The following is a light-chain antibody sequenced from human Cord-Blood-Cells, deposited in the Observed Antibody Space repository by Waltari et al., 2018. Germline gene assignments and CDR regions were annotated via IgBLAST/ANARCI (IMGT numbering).Light chain of an antibody. CDR1: QSVSSSY. CDR2: GAS. J-gene: IGKJ1*01. Sequence: EIVLTQSPGPLSLSPGERATLSCRASQSVSSSYLAWYQQKPGPAPRLLIYGASSRATGIPYRFRGSGSGTDFALTISRLEPEDFALYYCQQYGSSTWTFRPGTKVEIK. CDR3: QQYGSSTWT. V-gene: IGKV3-20*01.